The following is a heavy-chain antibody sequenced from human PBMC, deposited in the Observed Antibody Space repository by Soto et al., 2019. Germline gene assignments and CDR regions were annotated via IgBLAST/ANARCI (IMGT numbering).Heavy chain of an antibody. J-gene: IGHJ1*01. Sequence: PSETLSLTCIVSGGSITNNHYYWGWIRQPPGKGLEWIGNIYYTGRAYYNPSLNGRLTISVDTSKNQFSLRLSSVTAADTAVYYCARQFYFAGGSYYSRPFAFWGRRSLGSVSS. CDR3: ARQFYFAGGSYYSRPFAF. CDR1: GGSITNNHYY. CDR2: IYYTGRA. D-gene: IGHD3-10*01. V-gene: IGHV4-39*01.